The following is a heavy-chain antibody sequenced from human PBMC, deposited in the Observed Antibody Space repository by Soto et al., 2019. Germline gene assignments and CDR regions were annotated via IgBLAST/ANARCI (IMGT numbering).Heavy chain of an antibody. CDR3: ARDRRDGCKHYFEF. V-gene: IGHV4-59*11. CDR1: GVYITAHC. CDR2: ISFSGAT. D-gene: IGHD6-19*01. Sequence: LGTQCHSCTVSGVYITAHCGSRIRQSPGKGLDWIGSISFSGATYSNPSLKGRAALSVDTSENHLSLTLTSVTSADTAVYFCARDRRDGCKHYFEFWGQGTLVTVSS. J-gene: IGHJ4*02.